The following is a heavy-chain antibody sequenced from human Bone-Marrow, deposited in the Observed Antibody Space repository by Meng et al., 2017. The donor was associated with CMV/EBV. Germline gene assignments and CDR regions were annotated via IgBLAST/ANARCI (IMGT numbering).Heavy chain of an antibody. J-gene: IGHJ6*02. Sequence: GESLKISCAASGFTVSSNYMSWVRQAPGKGLEWVSVIYSGGNTYYADSVKGRFTISRDTSKNTLYLQMNSLRAEDTAVYYCARHTSDYYYYGIDLWGQGTTVTVSS. V-gene: IGHV3-66*02. D-gene: IGHD2-2*01. CDR2: IYSGGNT. CDR3: ARHTSDYYYYGIDL. CDR1: GFTVSSNY.